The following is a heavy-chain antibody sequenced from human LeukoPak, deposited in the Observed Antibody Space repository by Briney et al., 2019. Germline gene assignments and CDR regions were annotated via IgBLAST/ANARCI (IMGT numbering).Heavy chain of an antibody. J-gene: IGHJ4*02. CDR3: ARDQSWEYQLPGY. CDR2: ISSSSSYI. D-gene: IGHD2-2*01. V-gene: IGHV3-21*01. Sequence: GGALRLSCGASGFTFRCYMTNLVRPASGKGVGWVSSISSSSSYIYYADSVKGRFTISRDNAKNSLYLQMNSLRAEDTAVYYCARDQSWEYQLPGYWGQGTLVTVPS. CDR1: GFTFRCYM.